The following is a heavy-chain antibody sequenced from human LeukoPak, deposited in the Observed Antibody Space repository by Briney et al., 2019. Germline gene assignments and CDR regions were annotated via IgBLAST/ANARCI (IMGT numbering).Heavy chain of an antibody. V-gene: IGHV4-39*07. D-gene: IGHD5-18*01. CDR1: GGSISTSNYY. CDR3: ARESASEGGYSYGFDY. CDR2: IFYSGST. Sequence: KSSETLSLTCTVSGGSISTSNYYWGWIRQPPGKGLEWIGNIFYSGSTYYSPSLKSRVTISVDTSKNQFSLKLSSVTAADTAVYYCARESASEGGYSYGFDYWGQGTLVTVSS. J-gene: IGHJ4*02.